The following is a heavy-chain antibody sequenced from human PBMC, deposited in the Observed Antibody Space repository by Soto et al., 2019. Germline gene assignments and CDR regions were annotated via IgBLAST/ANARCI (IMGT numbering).Heavy chain of an antibody. D-gene: IGHD2-2*01. Sequence: GGSLRLSCTASGFTFSTYWMSWVRQAPGKGLEWVANMKQEGSEKYYVDSVKGRFTISRDNTKNSLYLQMNSLRAEDTAVYYCARIYGSSTDCYYDYWGQGT. V-gene: IGHV3-7*04. J-gene: IGHJ4*02. CDR2: MKQEGSEK. CDR3: ARIYGSSTDCYYDY. CDR1: GFTFSTYW.